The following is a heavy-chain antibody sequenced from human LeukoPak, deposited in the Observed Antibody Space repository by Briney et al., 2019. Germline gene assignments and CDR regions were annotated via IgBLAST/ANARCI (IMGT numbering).Heavy chain of an antibody. V-gene: IGHV3-49*04. Sequence: PGRSLRLSCTASGFTFGDYAMSWVRQAPGKGLEWVGFIRSKAHGGTTEYAASVKGRFTISRDDSKSIAYLQMNSLKTEDTAVYYCTSSRAAAAWNYWGQGTLVTVSS. CDR1: GFTFGDYA. J-gene: IGHJ4*02. CDR2: IRSKAHGGTT. CDR3: TSSRAAAAWNY. D-gene: IGHD6-13*01.